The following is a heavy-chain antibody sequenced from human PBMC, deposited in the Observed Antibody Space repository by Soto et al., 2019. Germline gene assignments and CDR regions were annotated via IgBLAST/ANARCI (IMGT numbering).Heavy chain of an antibody. CDR2: IKPDGSDK. V-gene: IGHV3-7*02. J-gene: IGHJ3*02. Sequence: EVQLVESGGGLVQPGESLRLSCAASGFSFYNYWMNWVRQAPGKGPEWVANIKPDGSDKNYVDTVKGRFTISRDNAKNSLYLQMNSLGAEDTAVYYCVRGSCNAFDMWGQGTMVTV. CDR1: GFSFYNYW. CDR3: VRGSCNAFDM.